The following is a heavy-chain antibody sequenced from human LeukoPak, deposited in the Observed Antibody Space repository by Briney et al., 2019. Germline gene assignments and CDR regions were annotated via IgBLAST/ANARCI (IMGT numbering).Heavy chain of an antibody. CDR2: ISAYNGQT. D-gene: IGHD1-26*01. Sequence: ASVKVSCKASGYTFTTYGISWVRQAPGQGLEWMGWISAYNGQTNHTHNLQGRVSMTIDTSTSTAYMELRSLRSDDTAVYYCARCGGGYYVHRWFDPWGQGTLVTVSS. V-gene: IGHV1-18*01. CDR1: GYTFTTYG. J-gene: IGHJ5*02. CDR3: ARCGGGYYVHRWFDP.